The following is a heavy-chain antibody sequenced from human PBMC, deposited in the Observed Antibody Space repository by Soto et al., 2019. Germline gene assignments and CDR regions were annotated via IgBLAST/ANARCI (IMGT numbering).Heavy chain of an antibody. CDR2: INAGNGNT. V-gene: IGHV1-3*01. Sequence: SVKVSCKTSGYTFTNYTIHWVRQAPGQSLEWMGWINAGNGNTKYSQKLQDRRTITRDTSAATAYLDLSSLASEDTAVYYCARARASWYWDFWCHGTLVAVSS. CDR3: ARARASWYWDF. CDR1: GYTFTNYT. J-gene: IGHJ4*01. D-gene: IGHD2-8*02.